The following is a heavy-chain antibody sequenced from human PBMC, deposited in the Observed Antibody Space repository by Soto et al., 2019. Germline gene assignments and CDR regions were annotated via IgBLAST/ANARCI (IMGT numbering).Heavy chain of an antibody. CDR2: IKSKYDGGTI. D-gene: IGHD2-8*01. Sequence: GGSLRLSCAGSGFTFSNAWMNWVRQAPGKGLEWVGRIKSKYDGGTIDFAAPVKGRFTISRDDSKNTVYLQMNSLKIEDTAVYYCSTWCYYFDYWGQVNQVTV. CDR1: GFTFSNAW. J-gene: IGHJ4*02. CDR3: STWCYYFDY. V-gene: IGHV3-15*07.